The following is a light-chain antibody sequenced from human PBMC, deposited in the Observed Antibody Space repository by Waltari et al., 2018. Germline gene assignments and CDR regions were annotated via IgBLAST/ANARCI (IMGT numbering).Light chain of an antibody. J-gene: IGLJ2*01. Sequence: QSALPQPASVSGSPGQSITISCTGPSRDVGSYNLVSWYQQHPGKAPKLMIYEGSKWPSGFSDRFSGSKSGNTASLTISGLQAEDEADYYCCSYAGSSTVVFGGGTKLTVL. CDR1: SRDVGSYNL. CDR3: CSYAGSSTVV. V-gene: IGLV2-23*01. CDR2: EGS.